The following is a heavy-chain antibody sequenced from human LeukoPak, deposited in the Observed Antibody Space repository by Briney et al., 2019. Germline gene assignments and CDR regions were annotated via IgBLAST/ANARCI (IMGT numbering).Heavy chain of an antibody. J-gene: IGHJ4*02. CDR1: GFTFSSYA. CDR2: ISGSGGST. Sequence: GGSLRLSCAASGFTFSSYAMSWVRQAPGKGLEWVSAISGSGGSTYYADSVKGRFTISRDNSKNTLYLQMNSLRAKDTAVYYCAKLKYYDFWSSYFDYWGQGTLVSVSS. V-gene: IGHV3-23*01. CDR3: AKLKYYDFWSSYFDY. D-gene: IGHD3-3*01.